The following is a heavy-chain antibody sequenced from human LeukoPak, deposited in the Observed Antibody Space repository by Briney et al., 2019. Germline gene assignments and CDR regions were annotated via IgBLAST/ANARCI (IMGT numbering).Heavy chain of an antibody. CDR3: AKRGHYSINWYHYFDY. CDR1: GFTFTTYG. V-gene: IGHV3-30*18. CDR2: IASNGGSE. D-gene: IGHD6-13*01. Sequence: PGGSLRLSCSASGFTFTTYGLHWVRQAPGKGLDWVAAIASNGGSEYYADSVKGRFTISRDNSKNTLFLQMNSLRTDDTAVYYCAKRGHYSINWYHYFDYWGQGTLVTVSS. J-gene: IGHJ4*02.